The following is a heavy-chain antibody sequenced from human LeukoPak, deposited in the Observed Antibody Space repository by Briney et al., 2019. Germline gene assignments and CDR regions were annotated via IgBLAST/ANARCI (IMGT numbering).Heavy chain of an antibody. J-gene: IGHJ4*02. CDR1: GGSISSSNW. Sequence: SGTLSLTCAVSGGSISSSNWWSWVRQPPGKGLEWIGSIYYSGSTYYNPSLKSRVTISVDTSKNQFFLKLSSVTAADTAVYYCARDMRGLWFENYFDYWGQGTLVTVSS. CDR2: IYYSGST. CDR3: ARDMRGLWFENYFDY. D-gene: IGHD3-10*01. V-gene: IGHV4-4*02.